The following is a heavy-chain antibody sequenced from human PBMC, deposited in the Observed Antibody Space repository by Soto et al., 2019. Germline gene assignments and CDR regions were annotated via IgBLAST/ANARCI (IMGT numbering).Heavy chain of an antibody. Sequence: GSLRLSCAASGFTFSSYGMHWVRQAPGKGLEWVAVIWYDGSNKYYADSVKGRFTISRDNSKNTLYLQMNSLRAEDTAVYYCARDQDHYYYYGMDVWGQGTTVTVSS. J-gene: IGHJ6*02. CDR3: ARDQDHYYYYGMDV. CDR2: IWYDGSNK. CDR1: GFTFSSYG. V-gene: IGHV3-33*01.